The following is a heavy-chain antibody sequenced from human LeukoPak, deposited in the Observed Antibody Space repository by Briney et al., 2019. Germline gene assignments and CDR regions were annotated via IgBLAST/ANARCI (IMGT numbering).Heavy chain of an antibody. J-gene: IGHJ4*02. CDR1: GFTFNNYG. CDR2: IRNSGTTT. Sequence: PGGSLRLSCAASGFTFNNYGMNWVRQAPGKGLEWISYIRNSGTTTYYADSVKGRFTISRDNAKNSLYLQMNSLRAEDTAVYYCARAYSSSSGGLCGYWGQGTLVTVSS. CDR3: ARAYSSSSGGLCGY. V-gene: IGHV3-48*04. D-gene: IGHD6-6*01.